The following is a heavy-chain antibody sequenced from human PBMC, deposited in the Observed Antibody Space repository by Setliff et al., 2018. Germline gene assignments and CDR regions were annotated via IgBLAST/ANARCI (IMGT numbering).Heavy chain of an antibody. D-gene: IGHD6-19*01. J-gene: IGHJ3*02. CDR1: GYSLINYG. CDR3: ARVYLAGSGWDKANALDI. Sequence: ASVKVSCKASGYSLINYGITWVRQAPGQGLEWMGLINPSGGGTIYARKFQGRVTMARETSTSTVYMELSGLRSEDTAVYYCARVYLAGSGWDKANALDIWGQGTMVTVS. CDR2: INPSGGGT. V-gene: IGHV1-46*03.